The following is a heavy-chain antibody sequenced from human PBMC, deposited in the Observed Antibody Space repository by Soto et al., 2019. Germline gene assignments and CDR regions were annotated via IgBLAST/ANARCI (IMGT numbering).Heavy chain of an antibody. J-gene: IGHJ2*01. Sequence: QVQLVESGGVVVQPGRSLRLSCAASGFTFSSYAMHWVRQAPGKGLEWVAVISYDGSNKYYADSVKGRFTISRDNSKNTLDLQMNSLRAEDTAVYYFACATSSTRTFWYFDIWGRGTLVTVSS. CDR2: ISYDGSNK. CDR1: GFTFSSYA. V-gene: IGHV3-30-3*01. CDR3: ACATSSTRTFWYFDI.